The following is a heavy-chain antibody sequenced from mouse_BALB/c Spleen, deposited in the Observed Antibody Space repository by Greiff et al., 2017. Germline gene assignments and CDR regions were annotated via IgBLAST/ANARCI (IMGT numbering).Heavy chain of an antibody. J-gene: IGHJ2*01. CDR1: GYTFTDYW. CDR2: IDTSDSYT. V-gene: IGHV1-69*01. D-gene: IGHD1-1*01. CDR3: ARAYYGSSYYFDY. Sequence: QVQLQQPGAELVMPGASVKMSCKASGYTFTDYWMHWVKQRPGQGLEWIGAIDTSDSYTSYNQKFKGKATLTVDESSSTAYMQLSSLTSEDSAVYYCARAYYGSSYYFDYGGQGTTLTVSS.